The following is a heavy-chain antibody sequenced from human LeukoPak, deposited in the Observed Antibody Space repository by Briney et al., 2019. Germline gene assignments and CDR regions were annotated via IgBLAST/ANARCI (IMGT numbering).Heavy chain of an antibody. CDR1: GFTFSSYS. J-gene: IGHJ5*02. Sequence: PGGSLRLSCAASGFTFSSYSMNWVRQAPGKGLEWVSSISSSSSYIYYADSVKGRFTISRDNAKNSLYLQMNSLRAEDTAVYYCARDRLPGIAAAGSAWWFDPWGQGTLVTVSS. CDR3: ARDRLPGIAAAGSAWWFDP. D-gene: IGHD6-13*01. CDR2: ISSSSSYI. V-gene: IGHV3-21*01.